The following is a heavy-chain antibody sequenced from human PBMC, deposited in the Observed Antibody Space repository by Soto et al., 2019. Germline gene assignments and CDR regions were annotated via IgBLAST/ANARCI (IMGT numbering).Heavy chain of an antibody. J-gene: IGHJ4*02. D-gene: IGHD1-1*01. V-gene: IGHV3-30*04. CDR1: GFTFSSYA. Sequence: QVLLVESGGGVVQPGRSLRLSCAASGFTFSSYAMHWVRQAPGKGLECVAVIAYDGRNKYYADSVKGRFTISRDNSKNTLYLQMNSLRIEDTAVYYCARELERVFDYWGQGTLVTVSS. CDR2: IAYDGRNK. CDR3: ARELERVFDY.